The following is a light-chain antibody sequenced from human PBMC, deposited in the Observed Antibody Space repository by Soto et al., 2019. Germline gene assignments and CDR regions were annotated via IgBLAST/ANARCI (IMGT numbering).Light chain of an antibody. CDR2: DAS. V-gene: IGKV3-11*01. CDR1: QSVSSY. CDR3: QHRSKWPYT. Sequence: EIVLTQPPATLSLSPGERATLSCRASQSVSSYLAWYQQRPGQAPRLLISDASNRATGIPARFSGSGSGTDFTLTISSLEPEDFAVYYCQHRSKWPYTFGQGTKLEIK. J-gene: IGKJ2*01.